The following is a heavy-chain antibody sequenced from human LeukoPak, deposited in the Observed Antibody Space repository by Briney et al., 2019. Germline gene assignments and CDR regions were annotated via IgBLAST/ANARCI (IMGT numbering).Heavy chain of an antibody. V-gene: IGHV3-13*01. CDR3: TREPDVWGTWYFDL. CDR1: GFTLSKHD. J-gene: IGHJ2*01. D-gene: IGHD1-7*01. CDR2: INVAGDT. Sequence: PGGSLRLSCAASGFTLSKHDVHWVRQVPGKGLEWISAINVAGDTYYSDSVKGRFTVSRDNARNSVHLQMTSLRAGDTAVYHCTREPDVWGTWYFDLWGQGTLVTVSS.